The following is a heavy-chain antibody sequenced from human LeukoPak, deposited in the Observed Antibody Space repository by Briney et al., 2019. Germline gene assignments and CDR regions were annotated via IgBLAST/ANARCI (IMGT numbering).Heavy chain of an antibody. D-gene: IGHD4-17*01. J-gene: IGHJ3*01. CDR1: GFTFSNFA. CDR2: ITGGGTTT. Sequence: GGSLRLSRVASGFTFSNFAVMWVRQAPRQGLEFVAAITGGGTTTRYGDSVKGRFTISRDNSKDTLFLQMRSLRVEDTAQYFCARDPNGDYIGAFEFWGHGTGVTVSS. CDR3: ARDPNGDYIGAFEF. V-gene: IGHV3-23*01.